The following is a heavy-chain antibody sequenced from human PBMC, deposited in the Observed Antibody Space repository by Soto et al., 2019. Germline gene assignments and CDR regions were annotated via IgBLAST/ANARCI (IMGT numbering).Heavy chain of an antibody. V-gene: IGHV3-23*01. CDR1: DFTFNKDG. CDR2: ITGSVGKT. CDR3: ARSARGYCTSPSCPYIEY. J-gene: IGHJ4*02. D-gene: IGHD2-2*01. Sequence: GGSLRLSCAASDFTFNKDGMSWVRQAPGKGLEWVSTITGSVGKTYYADSVRGRFTVSRDNSKNTLYLDMSSLRAEDAAVYFCARSARGYCTSPSCPYIEYWGQVTPVTVAA.